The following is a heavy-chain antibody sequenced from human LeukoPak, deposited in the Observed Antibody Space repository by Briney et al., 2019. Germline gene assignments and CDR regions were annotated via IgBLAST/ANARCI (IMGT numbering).Heavy chain of an antibody. CDR3: AKALGVFDWTQFDP. J-gene: IGHJ5*02. CDR2: IRYDGSNK. V-gene: IGHV3-30*02. Sequence: PGGSRRLSCAASGFTFSSYGVHWVRQAPGKGLEWVAFIRYDGSNKYYADSVKGRFTISRDNSKNTLYLQMNSLRAEDTAVYYCAKALGVFDWTQFDPWGQGTLVTVSS. CDR1: GFTFSSYG. D-gene: IGHD3-9*01.